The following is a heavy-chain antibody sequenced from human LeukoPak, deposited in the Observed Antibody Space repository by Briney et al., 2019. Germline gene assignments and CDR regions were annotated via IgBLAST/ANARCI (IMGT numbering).Heavy chain of an antibody. CDR2: INSDGSST. J-gene: IGHJ4*02. CDR3: TTEVVRGVVYY. CDR1: GFTFSSHW. D-gene: IGHD3-10*01. Sequence: PGGSLRLSCAASGFTFSSHWMHWVRQVPGKGLVWVSRINSDGSSTNYADSVKGRFTISRDNAKNTLFLQMNSLGVEDTAAYYCTTEVVRGVVYYWGQGTLVTVSS. V-gene: IGHV3-74*01.